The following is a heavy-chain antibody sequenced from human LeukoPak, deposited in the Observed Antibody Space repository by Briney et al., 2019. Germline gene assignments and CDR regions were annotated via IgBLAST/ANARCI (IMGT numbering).Heavy chain of an antibody. J-gene: IGHJ4*02. CDR2: IYHSGST. D-gene: IGHD2-2*01. V-gene: IGHV4-59*12. Sequence: PSETLSLTCTVSGASISSYYWTWIRQPPGKGLEWIGYIYHSGSTNYNPSLKSRVTISVDRSKNQFSLKLSSVTAADTAVYYCARRYCSSTSCYYFDYWGQGTLVTVSS. CDR3: ARRYCSSTSCYYFDY. CDR1: GASISSYY.